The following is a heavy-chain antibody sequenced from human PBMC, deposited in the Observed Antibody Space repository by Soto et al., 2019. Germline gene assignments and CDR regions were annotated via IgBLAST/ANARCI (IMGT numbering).Heavy chain of an antibody. V-gene: IGHV1-18*03. D-gene: IGHD5-12*01. CDR1: GYTFTRSG. CDR2: ISSYNGDT. Sequence: VQLEQSGAEVKKPGASVKVSCKASGYTFTRSGISWVRQAPGQGPEWMGSISSYNGDTNYAQTFQGRVTMTTDTTTSTAYMELRSLRSDDMAVYYCAGAGVAPCYNSGMDVWGHGTPVTVSS. CDR3: AGAGVAPCYNSGMDV. J-gene: IGHJ6*01.